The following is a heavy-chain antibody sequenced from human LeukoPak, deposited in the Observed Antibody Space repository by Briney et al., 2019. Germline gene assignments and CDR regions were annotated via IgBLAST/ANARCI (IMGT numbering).Heavy chain of an antibody. CDR2: IYYSGST. CDR3: AREGDTFDF. CDR1: GGSISSSSYY. Sequence: SETLSLTCTVSGGSISSSSYYWGWIRQPPGKGLEWIGSIYYSGSTYYNPSLKSRVSISVNTSKNQFSLKLSSVTAADTAVYYCAREGDTFDFWGQGTMVTVSS. J-gene: IGHJ3*01. V-gene: IGHV4-39*07.